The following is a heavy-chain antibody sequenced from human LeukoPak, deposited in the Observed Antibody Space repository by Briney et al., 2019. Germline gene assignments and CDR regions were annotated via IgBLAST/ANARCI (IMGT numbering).Heavy chain of an antibody. Sequence: SETLSLTCTVSGGSISSSSYYWGWIRQPPGTGLEWIGSIYYSGSTYYNPSLKSRVTISVDTSKNQFSLKLGSVTAADTAVYYCARRYSYGPNWFDPWGQGTLVTVSS. CDR2: IYYSGST. J-gene: IGHJ5*02. CDR1: GGSISSSSYY. CDR3: ARRYSYGPNWFDP. D-gene: IGHD5-18*01. V-gene: IGHV4-39*01.